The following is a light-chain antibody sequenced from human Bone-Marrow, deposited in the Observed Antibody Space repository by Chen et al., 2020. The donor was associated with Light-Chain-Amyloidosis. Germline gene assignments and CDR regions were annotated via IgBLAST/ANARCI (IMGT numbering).Light chain of an antibody. CDR3: QSADSSGTDEVI. V-gene: IGLV3-25*03. J-gene: IGLJ2*01. Sequence: SYELTQPPSVSVSPGQTARITCSGDDLPTKYAYWYQQKPGQAPVLVIHRDTERPSGISERFSGSSSGTTATLTISGVQAEDGADYNCQSADSSGTDEVIFGGGTKLTVL. CDR1: DLPTKY. CDR2: RDT.